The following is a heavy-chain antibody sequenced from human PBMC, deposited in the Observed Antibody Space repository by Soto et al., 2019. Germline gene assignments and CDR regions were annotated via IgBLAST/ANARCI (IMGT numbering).Heavy chain of an antibody. V-gene: IGHV3-23*01. D-gene: IGHD3-3*01. CDR1: GLTLSTYA. CDR3: ATTNWSGHYTALDY. Sequence: TGGSLRLSCAASGLTLSTYAMTWVRQAPGKGLEWVSVISGSSRNTYYADSVKGRFTISRDNSKNTLYLQMNNLRADDSAVYYCATTNWSGHYTALDYWGQGTPVTVSS. J-gene: IGHJ4*02. CDR2: ISGSSRNT.